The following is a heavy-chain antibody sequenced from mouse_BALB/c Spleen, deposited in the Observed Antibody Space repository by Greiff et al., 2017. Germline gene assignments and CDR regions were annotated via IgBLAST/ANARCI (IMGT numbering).Heavy chain of an antibody. J-gene: IGHJ1*01. CDR2: IRLKSNNYAT. V-gene: IGHV6-6*02. CDR3: TRLTGTFHWYFDV. Sequence: EVKLEESGGGLVQPGGSMKLSCVASGFTFSNYWMNWVRQSPEKGLEWVAEIRLKSNNYATHYAESVKGRFTISRDDSKSSVYLQMNNLRAEDTGIYYCTRLTGTFHWYFDVWGAGTTVTVSS. D-gene: IGHD4-1*01. CDR1: GFTFSNYW.